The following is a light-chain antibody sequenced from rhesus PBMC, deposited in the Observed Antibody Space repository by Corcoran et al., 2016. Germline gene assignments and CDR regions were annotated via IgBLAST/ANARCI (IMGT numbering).Light chain of an antibody. J-gene: IGKJ2*01. V-gene: IGKV1-44*03. CDR2: AAS. Sequence: DIQMSQSPSSLSASVGDRVTITCWASQTISSYLAWYQQKTGKVPKLLIYAASTLQSGVPSRFSGSGSGTDFTLTISSLQPEDFATYYCQQHNSHPYSFGQGTKVEIK. CDR3: QQHNSHPYS. CDR1: QTISSY.